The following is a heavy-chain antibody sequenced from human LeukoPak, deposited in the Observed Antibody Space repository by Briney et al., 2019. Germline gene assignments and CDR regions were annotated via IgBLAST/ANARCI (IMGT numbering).Heavy chain of an antibody. D-gene: IGHD2-15*01. CDR2: IRSKANSYAT. J-gene: IGHJ5*02. CDR1: GFTFSGSA. V-gene: IGHV3-73*01. CDR3: ASYCSGGSCYIGAFDP. Sequence: GGSLRLSCAASGFTFSGSAMHWVRQASGKGLEWVGRIRSKANSYATAYAASVKGRFTISRDDSKNTAYLQVNSLKTEDTAVYYCASYCSGGSCYIGAFDPWGQGTLVTVSS.